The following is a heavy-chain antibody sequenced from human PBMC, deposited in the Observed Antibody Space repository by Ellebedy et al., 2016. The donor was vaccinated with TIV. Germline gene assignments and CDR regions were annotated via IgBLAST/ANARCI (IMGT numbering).Heavy chain of an antibody. V-gene: IGHV3-23*01. CDR1: GFTFSSYA. J-gene: IGHJ4*02. CDR2: ISGSGGST. D-gene: IGHD6-13*01. CDR3: ASLLDVIAAAGKG. Sequence: GESLKIFXAASGFTFSSYAMSWVRQAPGKGLEWVSAISGSGGSTYYADSVKGRFTISRDNSKNTLYLQMNSLRAEDTAVYYCASLLDVIAAAGKGWGQGTLVTVSS.